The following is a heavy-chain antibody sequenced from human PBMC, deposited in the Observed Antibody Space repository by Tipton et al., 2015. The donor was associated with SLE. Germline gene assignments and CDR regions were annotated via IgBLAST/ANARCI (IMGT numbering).Heavy chain of an antibody. D-gene: IGHD3-10*01. CDR2: IYSGGRI. Sequence: SLRLSCAASGSTFSSFAMTWVRQAPGKGLEWVSVIYSGGRIHYGDSVKGRFTISRDNSKNTLYLQMNSLGPDDTAVYYCAKTLFGDYGDSWGQGTLVTVSS. CDR1: GSTFSSFA. J-gene: IGHJ4*02. CDR3: AKTLFGDYGDS. V-gene: IGHV3-23*03.